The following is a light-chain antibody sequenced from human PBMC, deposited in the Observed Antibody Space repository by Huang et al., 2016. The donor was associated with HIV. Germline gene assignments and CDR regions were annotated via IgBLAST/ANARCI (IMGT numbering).Light chain of an antibody. CDR1: QGIGNE. CDR2: AAS. Sequence: AIQMTQSPSSLSASVGDRVTVTCRASQGIGNELGWYQQKPGKAPKLLIYAASSLQSGVPSRCSGSGSGTDFTLTISSLQPEDFATYYCLQDYNYPRTFGQGTKVEIK. J-gene: IGKJ1*01. V-gene: IGKV1-6*01. CDR3: LQDYNYPRT.